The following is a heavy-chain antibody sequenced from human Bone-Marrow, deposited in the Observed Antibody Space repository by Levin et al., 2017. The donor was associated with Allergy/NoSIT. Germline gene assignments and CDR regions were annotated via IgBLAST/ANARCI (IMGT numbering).Heavy chain of an antibody. Sequence: PGGSLRLSCAASAFTFSDYYMNWIRQAPGKGLEWLSYISASSTSIYYADSVKGRFTVSRDNSKKSLYLQMNSLRVEDTAVYYCVRDRPQGGRAFDIWGQGTTVTVSS. CDR2: ISASSTSI. CDR3: VRDRPQGGRAFDI. D-gene: IGHD2-15*01. V-gene: IGHV3-11*01. CDR1: AFTFSDYY. J-gene: IGHJ3*02.